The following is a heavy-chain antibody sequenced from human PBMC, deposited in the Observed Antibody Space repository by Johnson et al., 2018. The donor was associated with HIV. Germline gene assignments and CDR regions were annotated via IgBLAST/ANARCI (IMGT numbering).Heavy chain of an antibody. CDR2: IVSDVSSA. J-gene: IGHJ3*02. D-gene: IGHD3-10*01. CDR3: TTGVFHAFDM. CDR1: GFTFSSYA. V-gene: IGHV3-74*02. Sequence: EMQLVESGGGVVQPGRSLRLSCAASGFTFSSYAMHWVRQAPGKGLEWVSRIVSDVSSAIYTDSVTGRFTISRDNTKNTVYLQMNSLRAEDTAVYYCTTGVFHAFDMWGQGTMVTVSS.